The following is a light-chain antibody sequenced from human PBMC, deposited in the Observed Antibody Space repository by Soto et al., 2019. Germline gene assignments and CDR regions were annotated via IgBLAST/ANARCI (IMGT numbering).Light chain of an antibody. V-gene: IGKV3-20*01. CDR3: QQYGGSALYT. CDR2: GAS. Sequence: EIVLTQSPGTMSLSPGERATLSCRASQRVSSSYLAWYQQKPGQAPRLLIYGASSRATGIPDRFSGSGSGTDFPLTISRLEPEDFAVFYCQQYGGSALYTFGQGTKLEIK. CDR1: QRVSSSY. J-gene: IGKJ2*01.